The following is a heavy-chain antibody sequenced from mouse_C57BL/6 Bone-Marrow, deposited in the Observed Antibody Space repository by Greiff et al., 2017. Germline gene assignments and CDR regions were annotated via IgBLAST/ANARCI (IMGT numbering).Heavy chain of an antibody. CDR3: ARDGYPMDY. D-gene: IGHD1-2*01. CDR1: GFTFSSYA. Sequence: EVKLVESGGGLVKPGGSLKLSCAASGFTFSSYAMSWVRQTPEKRLEWVATISDGGSYTYYPDNVKGRFTISRDNAKNNLYLQISHLKSEDTAMYYCARDGYPMDYWGQGTSVTVSS. J-gene: IGHJ4*01. V-gene: IGHV5-4*01. CDR2: ISDGGSYT.